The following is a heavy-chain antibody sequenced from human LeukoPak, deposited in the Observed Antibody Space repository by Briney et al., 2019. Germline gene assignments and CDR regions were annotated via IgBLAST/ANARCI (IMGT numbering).Heavy chain of an antibody. CDR3: ARGERRGPLDY. J-gene: IGHJ4*02. Sequence: GGSLRLSCAASGFTFKSHWMHWVRQSPGKRLVWVSRLSTDSTRENYADSVKGRFTVSRDNAKNTLYLQLNSLRVDDTAVYYCARGERRGPLDYWGQGTLVTVSS. D-gene: IGHD1-1*01. CDR1: GFTFKSHW. V-gene: IGHV3-74*01. CDR2: LSTDSTRE.